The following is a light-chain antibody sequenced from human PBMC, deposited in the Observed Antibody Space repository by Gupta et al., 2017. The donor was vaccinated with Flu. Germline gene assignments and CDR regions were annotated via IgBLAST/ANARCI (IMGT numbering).Light chain of an antibody. CDR2: AAS. V-gene: IGKV1-39*01. CDR3: QQSYSTRYS. Sequence: DIHVTQSPSSLSASGGDRVTITCRASQSISSYLNWYQQKQGKAPKLLNYAASSLQSGVPSRFSGSGSGTDFTLTISSLHLEHFATYYCQQSYSTRYSFGQGTKLEIK. CDR1: QSISSY. J-gene: IGKJ2*03.